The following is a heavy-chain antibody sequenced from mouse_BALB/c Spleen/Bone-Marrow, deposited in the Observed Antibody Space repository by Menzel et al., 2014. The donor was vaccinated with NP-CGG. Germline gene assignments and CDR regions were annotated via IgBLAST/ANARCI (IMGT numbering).Heavy chain of an antibody. CDR3: ARYDGNYFDY. J-gene: IGHJ2*01. V-gene: IGHV3-8*02. Sequence: EVMLVESGPSLVKPSQTLSLTCSVTGDSITSGYWNWIRKFPGNKLEYMGYISYSGSTYYNPSLRSRISITRDTSKNQYYLQLNSVTTEDAATFYCARYDGNYFDYWGQGTTLTVSS. CDR2: ISYSGST. CDR1: GDSITSGY. D-gene: IGHD2-3*01.